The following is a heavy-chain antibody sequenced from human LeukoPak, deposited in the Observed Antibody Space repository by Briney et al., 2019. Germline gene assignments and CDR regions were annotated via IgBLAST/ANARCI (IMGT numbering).Heavy chain of an antibody. CDR2: IYYSGNT. CDR1: GGSFSSSNSY. Sequence: SETLSLTCAVYGGSFSSSNSYWGWIRQPPGKGLEWIGSIYYSGNTYYNASLKSQVSISIDTSKNQFSLRLTSVTAADTAVYYCARQTGSGLFILPGGQGTLVTVSS. D-gene: IGHD3/OR15-3a*01. CDR3: ARQTGSGLFILP. V-gene: IGHV4-39*01. J-gene: IGHJ4*02.